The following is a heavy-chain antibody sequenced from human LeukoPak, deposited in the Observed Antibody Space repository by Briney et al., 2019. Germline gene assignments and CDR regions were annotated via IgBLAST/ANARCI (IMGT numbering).Heavy chain of an antibody. CDR1: GGSISTYY. Sequence: SETLSLTCTVSGGSISTYYWSWIRQPPGKGLEWIGNIYYSGTTNYNPSLKSRVTISVDTSKKQFSLKLSSVTAADTAVYYCARAYYDSSGLFDPWGQGTLATVSS. D-gene: IGHD3-22*01. CDR3: ARAYYDSSGLFDP. J-gene: IGHJ5*02. V-gene: IGHV4-59*01. CDR2: IYYSGTT.